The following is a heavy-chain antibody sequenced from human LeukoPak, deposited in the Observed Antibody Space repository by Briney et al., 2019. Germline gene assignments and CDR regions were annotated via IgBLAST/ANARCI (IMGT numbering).Heavy chain of an antibody. V-gene: IGHV1-46*01. CDR2: INPSGGST. CDR1: GYTFTSYY. D-gene: IGHD3-22*01. Sequence: ASVKVSCKASGYTFTSYYMHWVRQAPGQGLEWMGIINPSGGSTSYAQKFQGRVTMTRDTSTSTVYMELSSLRSEDTAVYYCARDLVDDYYDSSGYYGYWGQGTLVTVSS. J-gene: IGHJ4*02. CDR3: ARDLVDDYYDSSGYYGY.